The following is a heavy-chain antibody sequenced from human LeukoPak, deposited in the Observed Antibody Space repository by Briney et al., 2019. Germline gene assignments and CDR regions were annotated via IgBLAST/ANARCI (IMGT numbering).Heavy chain of an antibody. Sequence: PSETLSLTCTVSGGSISTYYWSWIRQPPGKGLEWIGYIYYSGTTNYNPSLKSRVTISVDTSKNQFSLKLSSVTAADTAVYYCARSIPGSSGSSHAFDIWRKGTMVTAST. J-gene: IGHJ3*02. D-gene: IGHD3-10*01. V-gene: IGHV4-59*12. CDR3: ARSIPGSSGSSHAFDI. CDR1: GGSISTYY. CDR2: IYYSGTT.